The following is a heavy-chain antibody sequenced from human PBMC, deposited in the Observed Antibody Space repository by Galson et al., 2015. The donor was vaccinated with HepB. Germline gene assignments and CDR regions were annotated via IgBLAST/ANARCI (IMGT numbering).Heavy chain of an antibody. J-gene: IGHJ3*02. CDR2: IWYDGSNK. V-gene: IGHV3-33*01. CDR1: GFTFSSYG. Sequence: SLRLSCAASGFTFSSYGMHWVRQAPGKGLEWVAVIWYDGSNKYYADSVKGRFTISRDNSKNTLYLQMNSLRAEDTAVYYCARDTYYDFWSGYSHDAFDIWGQGTMVTVSS. CDR3: ARDTYYDFWSGYSHDAFDI. D-gene: IGHD3-3*01.